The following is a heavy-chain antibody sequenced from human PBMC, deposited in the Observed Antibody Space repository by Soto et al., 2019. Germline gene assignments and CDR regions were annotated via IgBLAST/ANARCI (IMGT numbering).Heavy chain of an antibody. V-gene: IGHV1-69*01. D-gene: IGHD3-22*01. CDR2: IIPIFGTA. CDR1: GGTFSSYA. Sequence: QVQLVQSGAEVKKPGSSVKVSCKASGGTFSSYAISWVRQAPGQGLEWMGGIIPIFGTANYAQKFQGRVTITADESTSTAYMELSSLRSEDTAVYYCTGGGLGPTPDYYDSSGYYPSFDYWGQGTLVTVSS. J-gene: IGHJ4*02. CDR3: TGGGLGPTPDYYDSSGYYPSFDY.